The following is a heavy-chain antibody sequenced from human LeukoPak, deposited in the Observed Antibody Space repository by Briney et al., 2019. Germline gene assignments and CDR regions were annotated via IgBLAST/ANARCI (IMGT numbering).Heavy chain of an antibody. CDR1: GGFISSGVYY. V-gene: IGHV4-30-4*01. D-gene: IGHD4-17*01. J-gene: IGHJ4*02. CDR2: IYYSGST. CDR3: ARDFRRPIDYDYGDYEVRLGFDY. Sequence: SETLSLTCTVSGGFISSGVYYWLWIRQPPGRGLEWIGYIYYSGSTYYNPSLKSRVTISVDTSKNHFTLKLSSVTAADTAVYYCARDFRRPIDYDYGDYEVRLGFDYWGQGTLVTVSS.